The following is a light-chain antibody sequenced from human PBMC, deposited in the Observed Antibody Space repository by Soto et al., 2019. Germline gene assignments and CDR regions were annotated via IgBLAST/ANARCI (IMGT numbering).Light chain of an antibody. Sequence: QSALTQPASVSGSPGQSITVSCTGTSGDVAGYVSWYQQHPGKAPKLMIYEVSIRPSGVSSRFSASKSGNTASLTISGLQAEDEADYYCSSYTSSNTLVFGTGTKLTVL. V-gene: IGLV2-14*01. CDR3: SSYTSSNTLV. J-gene: IGLJ1*01. CDR1: SGDVAGY. CDR2: EVS.